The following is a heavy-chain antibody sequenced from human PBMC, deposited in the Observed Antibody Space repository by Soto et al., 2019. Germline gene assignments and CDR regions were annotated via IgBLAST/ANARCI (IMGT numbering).Heavy chain of an antibody. Sequence: EVQLVESGGGLVKPGGSLRLSCAASGFTFSSYSMNWVRQAPGKGLEWVSSISSSSSYIYYADSVKGRFTISRDNAKNSLYQQMNSLRAEDTAVYYCARESSGCSGGICYSVLWGKGTTVTVSS. CDR1: GFTFSSYS. V-gene: IGHV3-21*01. CDR3: ARESSGCSGGICYSVL. CDR2: ISSSSSYI. J-gene: IGHJ6*04. D-gene: IGHD2-15*01.